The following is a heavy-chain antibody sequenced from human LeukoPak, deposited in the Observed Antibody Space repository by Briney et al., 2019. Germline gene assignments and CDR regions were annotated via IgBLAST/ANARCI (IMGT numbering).Heavy chain of an antibody. CDR3: ARVRLSGYDRKGMRGGYYYYYMDV. CDR2: ISAYNGNT. J-gene: IGHJ6*03. CDR1: GGTFSSYA. D-gene: IGHD5-12*01. V-gene: IGHV1-18*01. Sequence: GASVKVSCKASGGTFSSYAISWVRQAPGQGLEWLGWISAYNGNTNYAQKLQGRVTMTTDTSTSTAYMELRSLRSDDTAVYYCARVRLSGYDRKGMRGGYYYYYMDVWGKGTTVTVSS.